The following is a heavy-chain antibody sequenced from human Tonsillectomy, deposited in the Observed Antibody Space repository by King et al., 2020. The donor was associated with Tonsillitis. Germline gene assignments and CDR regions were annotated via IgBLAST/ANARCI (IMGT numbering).Heavy chain of an antibody. CDR1: GGSISSYY. J-gene: IGHJ6*02. V-gene: IGHV4-59*01. D-gene: IGHD2-2*01. Sequence: VQLQESGPGLVKPSETLSLTCTVSGGSISSYYWSWIRQPPGKGLEWIGYIYYSGSTNYNPSLKSRVTISVDTSKNQFSLKLSSVTAADTAVYYCARGDQLLYYYYGMDVWRQGTTVTVSS. CDR3: ARGDQLLYYYYGMDV. CDR2: IYYSGST.